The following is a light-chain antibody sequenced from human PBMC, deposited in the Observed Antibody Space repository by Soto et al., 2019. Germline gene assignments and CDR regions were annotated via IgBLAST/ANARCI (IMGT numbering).Light chain of an antibody. Sequence: EIVLTQSPGTLSLSPGERATLSCRASQSVSSSYLAWYQQKPGQAPRLLIYGASSRATGIPDRFSCSGSGPDVALTISRLEPEDFAVYYCQQYGSSPLFTFGPETKVDIK. CDR2: GAS. CDR3: QQYGSSPLFT. CDR1: QSVSSSY. V-gene: IGKV3-20*01. J-gene: IGKJ3*01.